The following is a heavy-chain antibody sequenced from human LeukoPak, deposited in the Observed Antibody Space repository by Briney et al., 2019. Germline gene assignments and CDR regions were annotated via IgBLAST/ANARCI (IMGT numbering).Heavy chain of an antibody. D-gene: IGHD4-17*01. CDR2: IRGSGGGT. CDR3: GRDPNGGYIGAFEF. V-gene: IGHV3-23*01. CDR1: GFTFSSYA. Sequence: GGSLRLSCAASGFTFSSYAMTWVRQAPGKGLEWVSSIRGSGGGTYYADSVRGRFTMSRDNSKNTLYLQMNNLRADDTAVYYCGRDPNGGYIGAFEFWGQGTLVTVSS. J-gene: IGHJ3*01.